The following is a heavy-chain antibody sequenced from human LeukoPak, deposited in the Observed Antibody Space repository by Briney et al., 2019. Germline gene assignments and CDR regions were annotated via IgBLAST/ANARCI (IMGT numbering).Heavy chain of an antibody. V-gene: IGHV3-30*03. CDR2: ISYDGSNK. J-gene: IGHJ6*02. CDR1: GFTFSSYG. Sequence: GGSLRLSCAASGFTFSSYGMHWVRQAPGKGLEWVAVISYDGSNKYYADSVKGRFTISRDNAKNSLYLQMNSLRAEDTAVYYCARDRIVATSPYYYYYGMDVWGQGTTVTVSS. D-gene: IGHD5-12*01. CDR3: ARDRIVATSPYYYYYGMDV.